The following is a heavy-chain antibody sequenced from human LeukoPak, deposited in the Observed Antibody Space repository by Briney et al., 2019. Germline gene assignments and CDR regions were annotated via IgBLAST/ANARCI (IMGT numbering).Heavy chain of an antibody. CDR2: IYYSGST. J-gene: IGHJ4*02. V-gene: IGHV4-59*01. Sequence: PSETLSLTCTVYGGSFSGYYWSWIRQPPGKGLECIGYIYYSGSTNYNPSLKSRVTISIDTSKNQFSLKLSSVTAADTAVYYCARDPYGGNSFDYWGQGTLVTVSS. CDR1: GGSFSGYY. D-gene: IGHD4-23*01. CDR3: ARDPYGGNSFDY.